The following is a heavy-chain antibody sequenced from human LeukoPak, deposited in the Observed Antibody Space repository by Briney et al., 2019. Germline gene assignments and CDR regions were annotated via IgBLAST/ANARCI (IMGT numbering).Heavy chain of an antibody. V-gene: IGHV3-23*01. CDR3: ARVGDFWSYYYYNMDV. CDR1: GFTFSTNA. CDR2: ISGSGAST. D-gene: IGHD3-3*01. J-gene: IGHJ6*02. Sequence: GGSLRLSCLTSGFTFSTNAMSWVRQAPGKGLEWISGISGSGASTYYADSVTGRFTISRDNSRNTLYLQMNSLRAEDTAVYYCARVGDFWSYYYYNMDVWGQGTTVTVSS.